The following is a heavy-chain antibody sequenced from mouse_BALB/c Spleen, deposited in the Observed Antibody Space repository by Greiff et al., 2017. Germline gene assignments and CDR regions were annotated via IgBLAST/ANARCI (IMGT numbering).Heavy chain of an antibody. CDR3: ARHVGYGPFDY. CDR1: GFAFSSYD. J-gene: IGHJ2*01. CDR2: ISSGGGST. V-gene: IGHV5-12-1*01. Sequence: EVKLVESGGGLVKPGGSLKLSCAASGFAFSSYDMSWVRQTPEKRLEWVAYISSGGGSTYYPDTVKGRFTISRDNAKNTLYLQMSSLKSEDTAMYYCARHVGYGPFDYWGQGTTLTVSS. D-gene: IGHD1-2*01.